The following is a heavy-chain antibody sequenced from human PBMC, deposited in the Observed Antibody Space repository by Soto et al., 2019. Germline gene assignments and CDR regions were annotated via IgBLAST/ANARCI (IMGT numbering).Heavy chain of an antibody. CDR3: ARHKDTSSRYLLPDF. D-gene: IGHD6-13*01. CDR2: IYYSGNA. J-gene: IGHJ4*02. CDR1: GGSISSRSYY. V-gene: IGHV4-39*01. Sequence: ETLSLTCAVSGGSISSRSYYWGWIRQPPGKGLEWIGSIYYSGNAYYNPSLKSRVAVSVDTSKNQFSLKVTSVTATDTAVYYCARHKDTSSRYLLPDFWGQGTLVTVSS.